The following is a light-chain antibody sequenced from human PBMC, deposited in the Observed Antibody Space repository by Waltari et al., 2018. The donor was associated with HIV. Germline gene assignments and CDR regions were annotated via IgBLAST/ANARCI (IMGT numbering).Light chain of an antibody. CDR3: VAWDDTLSGHVV. V-gene: IGLV1-47*01. Sequence: QSVLTQPPSASGTPGQWVTTSCSGSSSNIGDNYVYWYQHIPGTAPKLLIYRNTQRPSGVPDRFSGSKSGTSASLAISGLRSDDEADYYCVAWDDTLSGHVVIGGGTKLTVL. CDR1: SSNIGDNY. CDR2: RNT. J-gene: IGLJ2*01.